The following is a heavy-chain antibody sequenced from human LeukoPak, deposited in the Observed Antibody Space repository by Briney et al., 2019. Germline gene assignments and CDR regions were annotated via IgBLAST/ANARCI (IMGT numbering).Heavy chain of an antibody. J-gene: IGHJ4*02. V-gene: IGHV4-59*08. CDR1: GGSISSYY. Sequence: SETLSLTCTVSGGSISSYYWSWIRQPPRKGLEWIGYIYYSGSTNYNPSLKSRVTISVDTSKNQFSLKLSSVTAADTAVYYCASYTGYFDYWGQGTLVTVSS. CDR3: ASYTGYFDY. CDR2: IYYSGST. D-gene: IGHD2-2*02.